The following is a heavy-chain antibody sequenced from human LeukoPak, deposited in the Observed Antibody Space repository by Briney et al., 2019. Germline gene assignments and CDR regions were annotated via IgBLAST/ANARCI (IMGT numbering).Heavy chain of an antibody. Sequence: ETLSLTCTVPGCSISSYYWSWIRQPAGKGLEWIGRIYTSGSTNYNPSLKSRVTMSADTSKNQFSLKLSSVTAADTAVYYCARGPQYSSGWYPRYWGQGTLVTVSS. V-gene: IGHV4-4*07. J-gene: IGHJ4*02. CDR2: IYTSGST. CDR3: ARGPQYSSGWYPRY. CDR1: GCSISSYY. D-gene: IGHD6-19*01.